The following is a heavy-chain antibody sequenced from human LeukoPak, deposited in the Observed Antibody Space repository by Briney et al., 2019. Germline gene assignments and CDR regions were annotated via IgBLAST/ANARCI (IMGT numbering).Heavy chain of an antibody. CDR1: GFTFSSYA. J-gene: IGHJ6*03. D-gene: IGHD3-3*01. CDR3: AKDRSSRYDFWSGSFSHYYYYYMGV. V-gene: IGHV3-23*01. CDR2: ISGGSA. Sequence: PGGSLRLSCAASGFTFSSYAMSWVRQAPGKGLEWVSAISGGSADYADSVKGRFSISIDNSKNTLYLQMNSLRAEDTAAYYCAKDRSSRYDFWSGSFSHYYYYYMGVWGKGTTVTVSS.